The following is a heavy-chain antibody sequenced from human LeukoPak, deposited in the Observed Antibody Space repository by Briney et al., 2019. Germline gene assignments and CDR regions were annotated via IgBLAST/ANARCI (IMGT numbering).Heavy chain of an antibody. CDR1: GFTFSSYA. CDR3: AREKAVNIAAAGTIDY. D-gene: IGHD6-13*01. CDR2: ISYDGSNK. J-gene: IGHJ4*02. Sequence: PGRSLRLSCAASGFTFSSYAMHWVRQAPGKGLGWVAVISYDGSNKYYADSVKGRFTISRDNSKNTLYLQMNSLRAEDTAVYYCAREKAVNIAAAGTIDYWGQGTLVTVSS. V-gene: IGHV3-30-3*01.